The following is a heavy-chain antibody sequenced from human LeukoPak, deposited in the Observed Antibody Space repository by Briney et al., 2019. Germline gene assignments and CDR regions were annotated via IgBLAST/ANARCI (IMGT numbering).Heavy chain of an antibody. D-gene: IGHD2-2*01. CDR1: GGSISSYY. J-gene: IGHJ5*02. Sequence: PSETLSLTCTVSGGSISSYYWSWIRQPPGKGLEWIGNIYYSGSTNYNPSLKSRVTISVDTSKNQFSLKLSSVTAAHTAVYYCATFCSSTSCYEDGKGANWFDPWGQGTLVTVSS. CDR3: ATFCSSTSCYEDGKGANWFDP. CDR2: IYYSGST. V-gene: IGHV4-59*08.